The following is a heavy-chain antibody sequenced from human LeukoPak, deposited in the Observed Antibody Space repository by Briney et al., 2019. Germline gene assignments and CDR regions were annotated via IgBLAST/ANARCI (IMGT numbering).Heavy chain of an antibody. Sequence: GGSLRLSCTTSGFTFSTYDMHWVRQATGKGLEWVSGINIGGETYYPGSLKGRFTIFRENAKNSLYLQMNSLRAGDTAVYYCARDGQQLGFWGQGTLVTVSS. J-gene: IGHJ4*02. CDR2: INIGGET. D-gene: IGHD6-13*01. CDR1: GFTFSTYD. CDR3: ARDGQQLGF. V-gene: IGHV3-13*04.